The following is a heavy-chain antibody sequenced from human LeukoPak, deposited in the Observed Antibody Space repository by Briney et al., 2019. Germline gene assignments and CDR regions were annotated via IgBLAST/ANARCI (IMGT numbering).Heavy chain of an antibody. J-gene: IGHJ4*02. D-gene: IGHD3-22*01. CDR1: GYTFTSYD. CDR3: ATALANYYDSSGYYYGWTY. Sequence: ASVKVSCKASGYTFTSYDINWVRQATGQGLEWMGWMNPNSGNTGYAQKFRGRVTMTEGTSTDTAYMELSSLRSEDTAVYYCATALANYYDSSGYYYGWTYWGQGTLVTVSS. CDR2: MNPNSGNT. V-gene: IGHV1-8*01.